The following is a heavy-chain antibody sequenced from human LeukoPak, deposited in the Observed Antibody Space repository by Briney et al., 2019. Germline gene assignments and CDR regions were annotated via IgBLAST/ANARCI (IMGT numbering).Heavy chain of an antibody. CDR1: GGTFSSYA. CDR2: IIPIFGTA. J-gene: IGHJ5*02. CDR3: AMTSSWYGQNWFDP. V-gene: IGHV1-69*05. D-gene: IGHD6-13*01. Sequence: ASVKVCCKASGGTFSSYAISWVRQAPGQGLEWMGGIIPIFGTANYAQKFQGRVTITTDESTSTAYMELSSLRSEDTAVYYCAMTSSWYGQNWFDPWGQGTLVTVSS.